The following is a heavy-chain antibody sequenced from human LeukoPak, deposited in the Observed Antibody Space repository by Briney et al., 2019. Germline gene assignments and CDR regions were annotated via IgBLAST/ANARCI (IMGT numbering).Heavy chain of an antibody. V-gene: IGHV4-34*01. D-gene: IGHD4-23*01. J-gene: IGHJ4*02. Sequence: SETLSLTCAVYGGSFSSSYWSWIRQPPGKGLEWIGEIYHSGNTNYNPSLKSRVTMSVDKSKNQFSLNLNSVTAADTAVYYCARNGGNSDFDYWGQGTLVTVSS. CDR3: ARNGGNSDFDY. CDR1: GGSFSSSY. CDR2: IYHSGNT.